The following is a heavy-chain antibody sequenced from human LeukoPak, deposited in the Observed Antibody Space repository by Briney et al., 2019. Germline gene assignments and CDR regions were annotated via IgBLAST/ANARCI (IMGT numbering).Heavy chain of an antibody. CDR1: GGSVSSGSYY. J-gene: IGHJ4*02. Sequence: PSETLSLTCTVSGGSVSSGSYYWSWIRQPLGKGLEWIGYIYYSGSTNYNPSLKSRVTISVDTSKNQFSLKLSSVTAAVTAVYYCARSGELLGDFDYWGQGTLVTVSS. D-gene: IGHD1-26*01. V-gene: IGHV4-61*01. CDR2: IYYSGST. CDR3: ARSGELLGDFDY.